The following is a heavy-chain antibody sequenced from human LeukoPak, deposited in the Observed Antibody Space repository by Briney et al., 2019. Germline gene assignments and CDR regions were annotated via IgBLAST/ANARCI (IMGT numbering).Heavy chain of an antibody. CDR2: IYTSGST. CDR1: GGSISSYY. V-gene: IGHV4-4*09. CDR3: ASYYDILTGYYTH. J-gene: IGHJ4*02. D-gene: IGHD3-9*01. Sequence: SETLSLTCTVSGGSISSYYWSWIRQPPGKGLEWIGYIYTSGSTNYNPSLKSRVTISVDTSKNQFSLKLSSVTAADTAVYYCASYYDILTGYYTHWGQGTLATVSS.